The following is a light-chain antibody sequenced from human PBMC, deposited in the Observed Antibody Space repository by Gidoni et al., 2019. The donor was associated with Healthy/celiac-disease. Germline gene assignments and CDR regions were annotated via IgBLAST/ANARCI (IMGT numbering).Light chain of an antibody. CDR2: SAT. J-gene: IGKJ1*01. CDR3: QQSYSTLTWT. CDR1: QSISSY. Sequence: DIQMTQSPSSLSASVGDRVTITCRASQSISSYLNWYQQKPGKAPKLLMYSATNLQRGVPSRFSGSGSGTDFTLTISSLQPEDFATYYCQQSYSTLTWTFGQGTKVEIK. V-gene: IGKV1-39*01.